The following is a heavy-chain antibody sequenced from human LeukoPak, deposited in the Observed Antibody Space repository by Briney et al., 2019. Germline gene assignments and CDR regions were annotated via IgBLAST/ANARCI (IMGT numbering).Heavy chain of an antibody. CDR2: ISSSSGTTV. J-gene: IGHJ5*01. CDR1: GFIFSDYY. CDR3: ARGGLFLFDC. D-gene: IGHD3-22*01. V-gene: IGHV3-11*04. Sequence: PGGSLRLSCAASGFIFSDYYMSWIRQTPEKGLEWISCISSSSGTTVHDADSVKGRFTISRDNAKNSLYLEMNSLRVEDTAVYYCARGGLFLFDCWGQGTLVTVSS.